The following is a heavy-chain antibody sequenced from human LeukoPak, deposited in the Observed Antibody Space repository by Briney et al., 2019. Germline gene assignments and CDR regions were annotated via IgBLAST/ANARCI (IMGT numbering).Heavy chain of an antibody. CDR1: GGTFSSYA. CDR2: IIPNLGIA. CDR3: ASEFGDTMVRGVIRD. J-gene: IGHJ4*02. V-gene: IGHV1-69*04. D-gene: IGHD3-10*01. Sequence: SVKVSCKASGGTFSSYAISWVRQAPGQGLEWMGRIIPNLGIANYAQKFQGRVTITTDKSTSTAYMELSSLRPEDTAMYYCASEFGDTMVRGVIRDWGQGTLVTVSS.